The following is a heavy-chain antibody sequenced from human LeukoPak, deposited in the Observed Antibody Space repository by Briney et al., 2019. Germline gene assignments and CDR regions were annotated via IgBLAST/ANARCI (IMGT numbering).Heavy chain of an antibody. D-gene: IGHD6-19*01. CDR2: IYSGGST. CDR3: AREAVAGLGWFDP. Sequence: GGSLRLSCAASGFTVSSNYMSWVRQAPGKGLEWVSVIYSGGSTYYADSVKGRLTISRDNSKNTLYLQMNSLRAEDTAVYYCAREAVAGLGWFDPWGQGTLVTVSS. J-gene: IGHJ5*02. V-gene: IGHV3-53*01. CDR1: GFTVSSNY.